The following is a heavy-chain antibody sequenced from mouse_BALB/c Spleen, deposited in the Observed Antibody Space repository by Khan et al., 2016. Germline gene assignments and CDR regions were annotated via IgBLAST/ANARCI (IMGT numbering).Heavy chain of an antibody. CDR1: GFSLTTYG. V-gene: IGHV2-2*02. D-gene: IGHD2-2*01. CDR2: IWTGGST. Sequence: QVQLKQSGPGLVQPSQSLSITCTVSGFSLTTYGVHWVRQSQGKGLEWLGVIWTGGSTDYNADFITRLSISKVNSKSQAFFKINSLQTNDTAIDYCASLWLRRGAPYWGQGTLVTVSA. J-gene: IGHJ3*01. CDR3: ASLWLRRGAPY.